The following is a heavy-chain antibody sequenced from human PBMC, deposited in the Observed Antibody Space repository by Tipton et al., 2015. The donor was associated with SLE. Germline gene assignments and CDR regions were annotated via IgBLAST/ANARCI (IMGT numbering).Heavy chain of an antibody. CDR3: ARVQAYEGFDP. J-gene: IGHJ5*02. CDR1: GASISSGAIY. Sequence: TLSLTCSVSGASISSGAIYWSWFRHHPGKGLEWIGLIYNSGSTYYNPSLKSRVTISVDTSKNQFSLKLSSVTAADTAVYYCARVQAYEGFDPWGQGTLVTVSS. V-gene: IGHV4-31*03. D-gene: IGHD3-16*01. CDR2: IYNSGST.